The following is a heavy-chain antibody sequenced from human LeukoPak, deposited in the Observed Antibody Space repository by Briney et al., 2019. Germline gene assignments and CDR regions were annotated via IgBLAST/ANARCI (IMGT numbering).Heavy chain of an antibody. CDR3: ARVGSVAGSDYLEY. D-gene: IGHD6-19*01. V-gene: IGHV3-72*01. J-gene: IGHJ4*02. CDR2: SRKKAQSYTT. CDR1: GFTFSNHF. Sequence: SGASVTLSRAASGFTFSNHFLEWVRPDRGRGRVWVAFSRKKAQSYTTESNASVKGRVTISRDVSKSSLYLQMNSLSTEDTAVYYCARVGSVAGSDYLEYWGQGTLVTVSS.